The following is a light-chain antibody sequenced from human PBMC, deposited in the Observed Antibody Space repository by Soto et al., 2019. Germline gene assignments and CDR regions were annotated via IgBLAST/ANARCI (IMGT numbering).Light chain of an antibody. CDR2: GAF. CDR1: QSVSSY. Sequence: EIVMTQSPATLSVSPGERATLSCRASQSVSSYLAWYQQKPGQAPRLLIYGAFTRATGVPARFSGSGSGTEFTLTISSLQSEDFAVYYCQQYNTWPSYTFGQGTKLEIK. J-gene: IGKJ2*01. CDR3: QQYNTWPSYT. V-gene: IGKV3-15*01.